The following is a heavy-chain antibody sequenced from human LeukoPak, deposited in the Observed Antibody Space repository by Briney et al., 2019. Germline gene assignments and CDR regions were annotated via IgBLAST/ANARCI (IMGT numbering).Heavy chain of an antibody. Sequence: GGSLRLSCAASGFTFRTYNMNWVRQAPGKGLEWVSYITSGGTTIYYADSVKGRFTISRDNAKNSLYLQMNSLRAEDTAVYYRARDYSTVTTFFDYWGQGTLVTVSS. CDR1: GFTFRTYN. CDR2: ITSGGTTI. V-gene: IGHV3-48*01. J-gene: IGHJ4*02. CDR3: ARDYSTVTTFFDY. D-gene: IGHD4-17*01.